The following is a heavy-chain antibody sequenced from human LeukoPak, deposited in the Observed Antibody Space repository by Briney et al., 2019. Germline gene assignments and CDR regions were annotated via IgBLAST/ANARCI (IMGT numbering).Heavy chain of an antibody. CDR1: GDSISSYY. J-gene: IGHJ5*02. V-gene: IGHV4-59*01. D-gene: IGHD3-22*01. CDR2: IYYTGST. CDR3: AKDRGHYSDSTGYYHNWFDP. Sequence: SETLSLTCTVSGDSISSYYWSWIRQPPGKGLEWIGYIYYTGSTNYNPSLKSRVTISADMSKNQFSLKLTSVTAADTAVYYCAKDRGHYSDSTGYYHNWFDPWGQGTLVTVSS.